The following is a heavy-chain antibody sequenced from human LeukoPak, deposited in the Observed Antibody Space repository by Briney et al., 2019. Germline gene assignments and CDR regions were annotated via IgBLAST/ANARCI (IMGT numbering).Heavy chain of an antibody. J-gene: IGHJ5*02. CDR1: GYTFTGYY. D-gene: IGHD1-26*01. CDR3: ARGEWDPPPLVSRQRQSNWFDP. V-gene: IGHV1-2*02. CDR2: INPNSGGT. Sequence: GASVKVSCKASGYTFTGYYMHWVRQAPGQGLEWMGWINPNSGGTNYAQRFQGRVTMTRDTSISTAYMELSRLRSDDTAVYYCARGEWDPPPLVSRQRQSNWFDPWGQGTLVTVSS.